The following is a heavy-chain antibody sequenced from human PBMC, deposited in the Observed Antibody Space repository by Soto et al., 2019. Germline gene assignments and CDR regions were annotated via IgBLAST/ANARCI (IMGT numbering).Heavy chain of an antibody. Sequence: GGSLRLSCAASGFTFSSYSMNWVRQAPGKGLEWVSSISSSSSYIYYADSVKGRFTISRDNAKNSLYLQMNSLRAEDTAVYYCARDQGVRGVINRFDYWGQGTLVTVSS. CDR2: ISSSSSYI. CDR1: GFTFSSYS. D-gene: IGHD3-10*01. J-gene: IGHJ4*02. CDR3: ARDQGVRGVINRFDY. V-gene: IGHV3-21*01.